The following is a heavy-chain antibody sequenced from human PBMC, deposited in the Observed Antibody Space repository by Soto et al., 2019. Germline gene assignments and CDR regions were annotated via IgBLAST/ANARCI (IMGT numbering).Heavy chain of an antibody. D-gene: IGHD3-10*01. J-gene: IGHJ5*02. CDR2: ISYDGSNK. Sequence: QVQLVESGGGVVQPGRSLRLSCAASGFTFSSYAMHWVRQAPGKGLEWVAVISYDGSNKYYADSVKGRFTISRDNSKNTLYLQMNSLRAEDTAVYSCARQRITMVRGVRGWFDPWGQGTLVTVSS. V-gene: IGHV3-30-3*01. CDR3: ARQRITMVRGVRGWFDP. CDR1: GFTFSSYA.